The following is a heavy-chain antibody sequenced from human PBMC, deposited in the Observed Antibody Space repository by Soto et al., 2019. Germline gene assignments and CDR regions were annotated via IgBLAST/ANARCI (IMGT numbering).Heavy chain of an antibody. J-gene: IGHJ5*02. CDR1: RFTFSSYA. D-gene: IGHD1-1*01. CDR2: IGGSGGNT. CDR3: AKEQLGNSFDP. Sequence: GGSLRLSCAASRFTFSSYAMSWVRQAPGKGLEWVSAIGGSGGNTYYADSVKGRFTISRDNSKNTLYLQMNSLRAEDTAVYYCAKEQLGNSFDPWGQGTLVTVSS. V-gene: IGHV3-23*01.